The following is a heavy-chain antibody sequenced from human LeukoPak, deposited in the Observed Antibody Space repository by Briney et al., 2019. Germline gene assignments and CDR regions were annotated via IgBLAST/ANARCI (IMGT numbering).Heavy chain of an antibody. V-gene: IGHV1-2*02. CDR2: INPNSGGT. Sequence: ASVKVPCKASGYTFTGYYMHWVRQAPGQGLEWMGWINPNSGGTNYAQKFQGRVTMTRDTSISTAYMELSRLRSDDTAVYYCARAYGSGSFPPDYWGQGTLVTVSS. J-gene: IGHJ4*02. CDR3: ARAYGSGSFPPDY. CDR1: GYTFTGYY. D-gene: IGHD3-10*01.